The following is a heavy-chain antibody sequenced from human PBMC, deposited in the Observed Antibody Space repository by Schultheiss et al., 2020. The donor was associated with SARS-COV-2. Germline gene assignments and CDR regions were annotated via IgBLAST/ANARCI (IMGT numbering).Heavy chain of an antibody. CDR1: GFTFSSYG. Sequence: GGSLRLSCAASGFTFSSYGMHWVRQAPGKGLEWVAVISYDGSNKYYADSVKGRFTISRDNSKNTLYLQMNSLRAEDTAVYYCARVRVDWYFDLWGRGTLVTVSS. CDR2: ISYDGSNK. CDR3: ARVRVDWYFDL. V-gene: IGHV3-30*03. D-gene: IGHD5/OR15-5a*01. J-gene: IGHJ2*01.